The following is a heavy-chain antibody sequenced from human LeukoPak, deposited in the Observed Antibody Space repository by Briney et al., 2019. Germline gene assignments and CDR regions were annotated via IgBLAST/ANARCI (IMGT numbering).Heavy chain of an antibody. CDR2: MNPNSGNT. V-gene: IGHV1-8*02. J-gene: IGHJ4*02. D-gene: IGHD7-27*01. Sequence: ASVKVTCKASVYTFTTYDINWVRQAPGQGLGWMGWMNPNSGNTGYAQRFQGRLTLTRDTSISTAYMELSGLRSDDTAVYYCARNVPKTGDFFYWGQGTLVTVSS. CDR3: ARNVPKTGDFFY. CDR1: VYTFTTYD.